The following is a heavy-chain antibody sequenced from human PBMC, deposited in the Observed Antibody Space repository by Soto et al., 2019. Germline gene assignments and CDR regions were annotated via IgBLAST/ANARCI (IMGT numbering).Heavy chain of an antibody. Sequence: ASVKVSCKVSGYTLTELSMHWVRQPPGKGLEWMGGFDPEDAETIYARRFQGRVTMTEDTSADTAYMELSSLRSADTAVYYCAAGVVPYGMDVWGQGTTVTVSS. CDR1: GYTLTELS. CDR2: FDPEDAET. V-gene: IGHV1-24*01. J-gene: IGHJ6*02. D-gene: IGHD2-15*01. CDR3: AAGVVPYGMDV.